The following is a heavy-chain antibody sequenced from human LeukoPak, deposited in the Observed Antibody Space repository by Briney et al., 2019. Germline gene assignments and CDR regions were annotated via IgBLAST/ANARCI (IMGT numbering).Heavy chain of an antibody. J-gene: IGHJ4*02. V-gene: IGHV3-7*04. CDR3: ARGQRSTVSYFDY. Sequence: GGSLRLSCAASGFIFTNYFMSWVRQAPGKGLEWVASIKHDGSEKYYVDSVRGRFTISRDNSKNTLYLQMNSLRAEDTAVYYCARGQRSTVSYFDYWGQGTLVTVSS. CDR1: GFIFTNYF. D-gene: IGHD4-17*01. CDR2: IKHDGSEK.